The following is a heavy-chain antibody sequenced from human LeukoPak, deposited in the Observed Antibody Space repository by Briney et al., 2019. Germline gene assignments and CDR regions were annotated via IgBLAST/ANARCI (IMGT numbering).Heavy chain of an antibody. CDR3: ATDPGETVPAAKGPRGDYCYGMDV. J-gene: IGHJ6*02. CDR1: GYTLTELS. CDR2: FDPEDGET. V-gene: IGHV1-24*01. D-gene: IGHD2-2*01. Sequence: ASVKVSCKVSGYTLTELSMHWVRQAPGKGLEWMGGFDPEDGETIHAQKFQGRVTMTEDTSTDTAYMELNSLRSDDTAVYYCATDPGETVPAAKGPRGDYCYGMDVWGQGTTVTVSS.